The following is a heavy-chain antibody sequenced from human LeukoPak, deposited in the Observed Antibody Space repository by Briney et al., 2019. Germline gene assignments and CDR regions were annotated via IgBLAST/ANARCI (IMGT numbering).Heavy chain of an antibody. CDR2: ISSSGSNI. CDR1: GFTFSSYS. CDR3: ARVIAVAPI. Sequence: GGSLRLSCAASGFTFSSYSMNWVRQAPGKGLEWVSYISSSGSNIYYADSVKGRFTISRDNAKNSLFLQMNSLRAEDTAVYYCARVIAVAPIWGQGTMVTVSS. D-gene: IGHD6-19*01. V-gene: IGHV3-48*04. J-gene: IGHJ3*02.